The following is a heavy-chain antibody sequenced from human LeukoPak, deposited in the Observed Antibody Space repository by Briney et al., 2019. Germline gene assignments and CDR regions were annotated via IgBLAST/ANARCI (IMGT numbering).Heavy chain of an antibody. CDR1: GDSISSGDYY. J-gene: IGHJ4*02. D-gene: IGHD3-3*01. CDR2: ISSSGST. V-gene: IGHV4-61*02. CDR3: ARGRLGPTRSQIGVSYLDY. Sequence: PSETLSLTCTVSGDSISSGDYYWSWIRQPAGKGLEWIGRISSSGSTNYNPSLKSRVTISVDTSKNQFSLKLSSVTAADTAVYYCARGRLGPTRSQIGVSYLDYWGQGTLVTVSS.